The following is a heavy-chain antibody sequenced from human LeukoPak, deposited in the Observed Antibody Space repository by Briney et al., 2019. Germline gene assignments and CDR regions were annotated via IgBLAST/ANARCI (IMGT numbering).Heavy chain of an antibody. V-gene: IGHV4-59*01. CDR1: GGSISSYY. Sequence: SETLSLTCTVSGGSISSYYWSWIRQPPGKGLEWIGYNYYSGSTNYNPSLKSRVTISVDTSKNQFSLKLSSVTAADTAVYYCARDHRFGEFPDYWGQGTLVTVSS. J-gene: IGHJ4*02. CDR3: ARDHRFGEFPDY. D-gene: IGHD3-10*01. CDR2: NYYSGST.